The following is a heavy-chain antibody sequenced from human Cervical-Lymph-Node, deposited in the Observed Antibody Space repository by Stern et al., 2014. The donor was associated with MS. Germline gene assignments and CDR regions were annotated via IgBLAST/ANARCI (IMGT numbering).Heavy chain of an antibody. J-gene: IGHJ4*02. V-gene: IGHV1-46*01. D-gene: IGHD3-10*01. CDR2: INPVSGRT. CDR3: ARDRAD. CDR1: GYTFTSYY. Sequence: QMQLVESGAEVKKPGASVKVSCRASGYTFTSYYIHWVRQAPGQGLEWMGMINPVSGRTTYTQKFQGRVTMTSDTSTSTVYMEFRSLRSDDTAVYYCARDRADWGQGTLVTVSS.